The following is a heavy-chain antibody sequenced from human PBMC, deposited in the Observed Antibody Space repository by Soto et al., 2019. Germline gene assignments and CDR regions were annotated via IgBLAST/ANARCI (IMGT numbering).Heavy chain of an antibody. J-gene: IGHJ4*02. CDR3: AKEEIYSYGFLGPYGF. Sequence: GGSLRLSCAASGFTFSSYGMHWVRQAPGKGLEWVAVIWYDGSNKYYADSVKGRFTISRDNSKNTLYLQMNSLRAEDTAVYYCAKEEIYSYGFLGPYGFWGQGTLVTVSS. V-gene: IGHV3-33*06. CDR1: GFTFSSYG. CDR2: IWYDGSNK. D-gene: IGHD5-18*01.